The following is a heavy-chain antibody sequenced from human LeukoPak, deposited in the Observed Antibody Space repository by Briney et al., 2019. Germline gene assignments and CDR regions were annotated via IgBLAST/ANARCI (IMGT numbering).Heavy chain of an antibody. CDR3: AKKAYGKIDY. CDR1: GLTFDDYG. V-gene: IGHV3-20*04. Sequence: PGGSLRLSCAASGLTFDDYGMSWVRQAPGKRLEWVSGINWNGGSTGYADSVKGRFTISRDNAKNSLYLQMNSLRAEDTAVYYCAKKAYGKIDYWGQGTLVTVSS. CDR2: INWNGGST. J-gene: IGHJ4*02. D-gene: IGHD4-17*01.